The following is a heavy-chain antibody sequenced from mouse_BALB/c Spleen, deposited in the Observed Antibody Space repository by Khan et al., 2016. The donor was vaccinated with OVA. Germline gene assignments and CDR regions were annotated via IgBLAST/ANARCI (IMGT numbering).Heavy chain of an antibody. D-gene: IGHD2-4*01. CDR1: GYTFTGYD. CDR2: IFPGDGTT. J-gene: IGHJ3*01. Sequence: QVQLKQSGAELVKPGASVKLSCKASGYTFTGYDINWVRQRPEQGLEWIGRIFPGDGTTKYNEKFKGKATMTTDKSSSTAYMQLSRLTSDNSAIYFCTTGSTLMSWVAYWGQGTLVTVSA. V-gene: IGHV1-85*01. CDR3: TTGSTLMSWVAY.